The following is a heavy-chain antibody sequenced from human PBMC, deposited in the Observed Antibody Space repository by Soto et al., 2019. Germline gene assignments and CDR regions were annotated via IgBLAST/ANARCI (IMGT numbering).Heavy chain of an antibody. CDR1: GFTFSSYS. J-gene: IGHJ3*02. V-gene: IGHV3-21*01. CDR2: ISSSSSYI. Sequence: ESGGGLVKPGGSLRLSCAASGFTFSSYSMNWVRQAPGKGLEWVSSISSSSSYIYYADSVKGRFTISRDNAKNSLYLQMNRMRAEDTAVYYCERDTPYCTTGVCYPTTDAFDIWGQGTMVTVSS. CDR3: ERDTPYCTTGVCYPTTDAFDI. D-gene: IGHD2-8*01.